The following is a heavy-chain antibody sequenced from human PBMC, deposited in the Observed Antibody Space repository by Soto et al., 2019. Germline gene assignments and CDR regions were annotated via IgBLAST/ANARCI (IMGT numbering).Heavy chain of an antibody. D-gene: IGHD3-10*01. CDR1: GYTFTGYY. CDR3: ARVSGGVLGAFDL. V-gene: IGHV1-2*04. J-gene: IGHJ3*01. CDR2: INPNSGGT. Sequence: QVQLVQSGAEVKKPGSSVKVSCEAAGYTFTGYYMHWVRQAPGQGLEWMGRINPNSGGTNYAQKVQGWVTMTRDTSISTAYMELSRLRSDDTAVYYCARVSGGVLGAFDLWGQGTMVTVSS.